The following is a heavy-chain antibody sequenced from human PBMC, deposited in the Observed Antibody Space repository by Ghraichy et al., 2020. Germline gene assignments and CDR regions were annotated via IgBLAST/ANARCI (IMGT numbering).Heavy chain of an antibody. CDR3: ARVSEQWLVETNWFDP. CDR1: GYTFTSYA. J-gene: IGHJ5*02. D-gene: IGHD6-19*01. Sequence: ASVKVSCKASGYTFTSYAMHWVRQAPGQRLEWMGWINAGNGNTKYSQKFQGRVTITRDTSASTAYMELSSLRSEDTAVYYCARVSEQWLVETNWFDPWGQGTLVTVSS. V-gene: IGHV1-3*01. CDR2: INAGNGNT.